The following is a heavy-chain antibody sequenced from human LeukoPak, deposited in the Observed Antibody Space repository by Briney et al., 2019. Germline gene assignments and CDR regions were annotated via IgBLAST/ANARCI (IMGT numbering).Heavy chain of an antibody. Sequence: SLPISCEGSGYMSTSYWTSCMRRMPAKYLDWMGGIDPSDSYCNYSPSFQGHVTISADKPTRTAYLQWSSLKASDTAMYYCASQGQGEDSSGWFVFDYWGQGTLVTASS. V-gene: IGHV5-10-1*01. CDR1: GYMSTSYW. CDR2: IDPSDSYC. D-gene: IGHD6-19*01. J-gene: IGHJ4*02. CDR3: ASQGQGEDSSGWFVFDY.